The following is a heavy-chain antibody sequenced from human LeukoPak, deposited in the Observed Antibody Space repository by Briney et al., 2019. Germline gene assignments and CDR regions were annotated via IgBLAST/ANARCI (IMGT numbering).Heavy chain of an antibody. D-gene: IGHD2-2*01. V-gene: IGHV3-33*01. Sequence: GGSLRLSCGASRFTFSNYGMHWVRQAPGKGLEWVADIWYDGSNKYYVDSVKGRFTISRDNSKNTLYLQMNSLRAEDTAVYYCARDGQLEGSPFDYWGQGTLVTVSS. J-gene: IGHJ4*02. CDR1: RFTFSNYG. CDR2: IWYDGSNK. CDR3: ARDGQLEGSPFDY.